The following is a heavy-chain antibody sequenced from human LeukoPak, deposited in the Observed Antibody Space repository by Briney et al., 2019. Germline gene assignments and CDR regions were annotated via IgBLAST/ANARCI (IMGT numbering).Heavy chain of an antibody. CDR3: TKNAGRREGWFDP. CDR2: IESDESIR. D-gene: IGHD1-26*01. V-gene: IGHV3-30*02. CDR1: GLTFRRYG. J-gene: IGHJ5*02. Sequence: PGVSLRLSCAASGLTFRRYGMHWVRQTPGKGLEWVAFIESDESIRQYADLVKGRFTISRDNSKNMLYLQMNSLTTEDTAMYYCTKNAGRREGWFDPWGQGTLVTVSS.